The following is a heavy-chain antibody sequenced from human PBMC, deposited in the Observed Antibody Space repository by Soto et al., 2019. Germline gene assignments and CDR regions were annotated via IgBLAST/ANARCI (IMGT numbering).Heavy chain of an antibody. V-gene: IGHV5-51*01. CDR3: ARFRAPRRQLISMSFHL. CDR1: GYDFTNYW. CDR2: IYPGDSDI. J-gene: IGHJ3*01. D-gene: IGHD6-13*01. Sequence: GESLKISCKASGYDFTNYWIAWVRQAPGRGLEWMGMIYPGDSDIRYNPSFRGRVTISADKSITSAFVQWGSLTASDSAIYYCARFRAPRRQLISMSFHLWGLGTLVTV.